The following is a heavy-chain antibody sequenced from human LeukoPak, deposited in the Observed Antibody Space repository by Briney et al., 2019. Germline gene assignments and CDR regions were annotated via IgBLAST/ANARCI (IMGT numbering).Heavy chain of an antibody. Sequence: PGGSLRLSCAASGFTFSSYGMHWVRQAPGKGLEWVAVIWYDGSNKYYADSVKGRFTISRDNSKNTLYLQMNSLRAEDTAVYYCERDQGYDSSGPDYWGQGTLVTVSS. J-gene: IGHJ4*02. D-gene: IGHD3-22*01. CDR2: IWYDGSNK. CDR3: ERDQGYDSSGPDY. V-gene: IGHV3-33*01. CDR1: GFTFSSYG.